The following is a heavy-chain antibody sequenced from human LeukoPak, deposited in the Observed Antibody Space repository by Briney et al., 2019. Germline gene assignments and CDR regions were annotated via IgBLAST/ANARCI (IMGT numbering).Heavy chain of an antibody. V-gene: IGHV4-59*01. CDR2: IYYSGSS. Sequence: SETLSLTCTVSGGSISSYYWSWIRQPPGKGLEWIGYIYYSGSSNYNPSLKSRVTISVDTSKNQFSLKLSSVTAADTAVYYCARDIVVVPAATDYYYYMDVWGKGTTVTVSS. CDR3: ARDIVVVPAATDYYYYMDV. J-gene: IGHJ6*03. CDR1: GGSISSYY. D-gene: IGHD2-2*01.